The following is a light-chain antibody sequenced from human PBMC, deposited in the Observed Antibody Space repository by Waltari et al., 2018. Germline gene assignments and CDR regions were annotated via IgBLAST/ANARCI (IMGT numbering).Light chain of an antibody. CDR2: RSD. CDR3: ASWDDSLNGHWV. Sequence: QPVLPQPPSVSGTLGQVVTISCSGSDSNLGGNLVNLYQQFPGKAPKLLIYRSDLRPSGVPDRFSGSKSGTSASLAISVLQSEDEADYFCASWDDSLNGHWVFGGGTKVTVL. J-gene: IGLJ3*02. CDR1: DSNLGGNL. V-gene: IGLV1-44*01.